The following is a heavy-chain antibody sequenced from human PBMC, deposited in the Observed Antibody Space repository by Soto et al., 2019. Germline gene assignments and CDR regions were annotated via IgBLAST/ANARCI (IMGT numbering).Heavy chain of an antibody. D-gene: IGHD2-15*01. Sequence: QITLKESGPTLVKPTQTLTLTCTFSGFSLSTRGVNVGWIRQPPGKALEWLALIYWDDDKRYSSSLKSRLTITKDTSKNQVVLTLTNMDPVDTATYYCTHVQGYCSGDGCYSEPSAYWGQGTLVTVSS. V-gene: IGHV2-5*02. CDR2: IYWDDDK. CDR1: GFSLSTRGVN. J-gene: IGHJ4*02. CDR3: THVQGYCSGDGCYSEPSAY.